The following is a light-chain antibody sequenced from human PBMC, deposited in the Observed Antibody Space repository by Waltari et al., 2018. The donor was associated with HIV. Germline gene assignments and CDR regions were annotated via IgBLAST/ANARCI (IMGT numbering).Light chain of an antibody. J-gene: IGLJ3*02. CDR2: NNN. CDR1: TSNVGSNT. CDR3: STWDDGLSAWV. V-gene: IGLV1-44*01. Sequence: QSVLAQPPSASGTPGQRVTVSCSGSTSNVGSNTINWYQQFPGTAPKLLVYNNNQRPSGVPDRFSGSKSGTSASLAIKGLQSEDEADYYCSTWDDGLSAWVFGGGTKLTVL.